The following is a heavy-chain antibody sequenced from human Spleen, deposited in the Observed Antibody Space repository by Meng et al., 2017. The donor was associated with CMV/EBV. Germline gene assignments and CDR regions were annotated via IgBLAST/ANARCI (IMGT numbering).Heavy chain of an antibody. V-gene: IGHV3-15*01. CDR3: ARNNLAMSYYYYYGMDV. D-gene: IGHD1-20*01. CDR2: IKSKIDGATA. CDR1: GVTFTNLW. Sequence: GESLKISCVASGVTFTNLWMTWIRQAPGKGLEWVGHIKSKIDGATADYAAPVEGRFTISRDDSRNTLYLQMNSLRVEDTAIYYCARNNLAMSYYYYYGMDVWGQGTTVTVSS. J-gene: IGHJ6*02.